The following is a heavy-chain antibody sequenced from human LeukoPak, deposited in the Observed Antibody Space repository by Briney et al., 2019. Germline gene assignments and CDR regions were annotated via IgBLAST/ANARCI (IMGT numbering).Heavy chain of an antibody. D-gene: IGHD3-16*02. Sequence: PGGSLRLSCAASGFTFSSYAMSWVRQAPEKGLEWVSAISGGGASGGRTYYADAVKGRFTISRDNSKNTLYLQMNSLRAEDTAVYYCAKGLQLELPCDYWGQGTLVTVSS. CDR2: ISGGGASGGRT. V-gene: IGHV3-23*01. CDR3: AKGLQLELPCDY. CDR1: GFTFSSYA. J-gene: IGHJ4*02.